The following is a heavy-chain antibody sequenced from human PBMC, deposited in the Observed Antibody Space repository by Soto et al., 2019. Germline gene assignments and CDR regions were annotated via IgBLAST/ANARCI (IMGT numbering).Heavy chain of an antibody. CDR1: GFTFSSYG. V-gene: IGHV3-30*18. CDR2: ISYDGSNK. Sequence: PGGSLRLSCAASGFTFSSYGMHWVRQAPGKGLEWVAVISYDGSNKYYADSVKGRFTISRDNSKNTLYLQMNSLRAEDTAVYYRAKDRERRIAWGMDVWGQGTTVTVSS. J-gene: IGHJ6*02. D-gene: IGHD2-21*01. CDR3: AKDRERRIAWGMDV.